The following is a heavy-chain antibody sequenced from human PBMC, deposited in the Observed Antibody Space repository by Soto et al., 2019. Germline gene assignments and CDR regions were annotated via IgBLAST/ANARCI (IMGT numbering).Heavy chain of an antibody. J-gene: IGHJ4*02. D-gene: IGHD6-19*01. CDR1: GGSISTYY. CDR2: ASYSGST. CDR3: ARGSGWYYY. V-gene: IGHV4-59*01. Sequence: SETLSLTCTVSGGSISTYYWSWIRQPPGKGLEWIGYASYSGSTNYNPSLKSRVTISVDTSKNQFSLKLSSVTAADTAVYYCARGSGWYYYWGQGALVTVSS.